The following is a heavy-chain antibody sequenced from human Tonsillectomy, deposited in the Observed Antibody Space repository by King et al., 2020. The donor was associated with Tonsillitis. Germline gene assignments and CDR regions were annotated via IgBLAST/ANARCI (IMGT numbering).Heavy chain of an antibody. J-gene: IGHJ5*02. CDR2: IYFSGST. CDR3: ARSRDWLDP. Sequence: QLQESGPGLVKPSETLSLTCTVSGGSINGFYWSWIRQPPGKGLEWIGNIYFSGSTNYNPSLKSRVAISVDTSRNQFSLKLNSVTAADTAVYYCARSRDWLDPWGQGTLVTVSA. CDR1: GGSINGFY. V-gene: IGHV4-59*08.